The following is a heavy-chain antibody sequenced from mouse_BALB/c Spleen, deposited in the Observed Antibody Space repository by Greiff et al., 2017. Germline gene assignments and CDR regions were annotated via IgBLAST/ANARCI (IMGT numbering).Heavy chain of an antibody. Sequence: EVKVVESGGGLVKPGGSLKLSCAASGFAFSSYDMSWVRQTPEKRLEWVAYISSGGGSTYYPDTVKGRFTISRDNAKNTLYLQMSSLKSEDTAMYYCARDGGKVRRDAWFAYWGQGTLVTVSA. CDR2: ISSGGGST. J-gene: IGHJ3*01. D-gene: IGHD2-14*01. V-gene: IGHV5-12-1*01. CDR1: GFAFSSYD. CDR3: ARDGGKVRRDAWFAY.